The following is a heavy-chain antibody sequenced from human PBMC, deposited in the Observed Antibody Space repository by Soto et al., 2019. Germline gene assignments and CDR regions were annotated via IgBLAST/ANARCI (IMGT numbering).Heavy chain of an antibody. D-gene: IGHD1-1*01. Sequence: PSETLSLTCAVSGGYISSGGYSWSWIRQPPGKGLEWIGYIYHSGSTYYNPSLKSRVTISVDRSKNQFSLKLSSVIAADTAVYYCARGTRTLGHYFDYWGQGTLVTVSS. CDR3: ARGTRTLGHYFDY. V-gene: IGHV4-30-2*01. CDR2: IYHSGST. J-gene: IGHJ4*02. CDR1: GGYISSGGYS.